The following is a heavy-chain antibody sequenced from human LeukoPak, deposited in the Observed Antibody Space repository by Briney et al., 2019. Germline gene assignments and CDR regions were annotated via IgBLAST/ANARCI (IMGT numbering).Heavy chain of an antibody. CDR3: ARDLRQYDFWSGYSSGNWFDP. V-gene: IGHV3-30*03. D-gene: IGHD3-3*01. CDR2: ISYDGINK. CDR1: GFTFTTYG. J-gene: IGHJ5*02. Sequence: GGSLRLSCAASGFTFTTYGMHWVRQAPGKGLEWVAVISYDGINKYYADSVKGRFTISRDNSKNTLYLQMNSLRAEDTAVYYCARDLRQYDFWSGYSSGNWFDPWGQGTLVTVSS.